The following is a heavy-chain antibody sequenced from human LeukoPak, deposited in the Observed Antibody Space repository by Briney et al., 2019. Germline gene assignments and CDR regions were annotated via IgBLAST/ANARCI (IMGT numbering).Heavy chain of an antibody. J-gene: IGHJ4*02. CDR1: GYTLTELS. CDR3: ATAIFGSSGYYLDY. D-gene: IGHD3-22*01. Sequence: GASETVSCKVSGYTLTELSMHWVRQAPGKGLERMGGFDREDGETSYAQKFQGRVTMTADTSTDTAYMELSSLRAEDTAVYYCATAIFGSSGYYLDYWGQGTLVTVSS. CDR2: FDREDGET. V-gene: IGHV1-24*01.